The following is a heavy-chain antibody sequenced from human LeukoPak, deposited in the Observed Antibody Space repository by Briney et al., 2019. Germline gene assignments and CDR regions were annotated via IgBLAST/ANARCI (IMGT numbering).Heavy chain of an antibody. CDR1: GFTFSSYA. D-gene: IGHD2-2*01. CDR2: ISGSAAGT. CDR3: AKLRGTSTGAFDI. Sequence: GGSLRLSCAASGFTFSSYAMSWVRQAPGKGLEWVSVISGSAAGTYYADSVKGRFTISRDNSKNTLYLQMNSLRVEDMAEYYCAKLRGTSTGAFDIWGQGTMVTVSS. J-gene: IGHJ3*02. V-gene: IGHV3-23*01.